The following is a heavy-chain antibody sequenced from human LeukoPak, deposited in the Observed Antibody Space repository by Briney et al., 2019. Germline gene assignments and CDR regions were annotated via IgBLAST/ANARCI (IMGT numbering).Heavy chain of an antibody. CDR1: GGTFSSFA. J-gene: IGHJ4*02. V-gene: IGHV1-69*05. D-gene: IGHD5-18*01. CDR3: ARAVLWIQRPYYFDY. Sequence: SVKVSCKASGGTFSSFAISWVRQAPGQGLEWMGGIIPIFGTANYAQKFQGRVTITTDESTSTAYMELSSLRSEDTAVYYCARAVLWIQRPYYFDYWGQGTLVTVSS. CDR2: IIPIFGTA.